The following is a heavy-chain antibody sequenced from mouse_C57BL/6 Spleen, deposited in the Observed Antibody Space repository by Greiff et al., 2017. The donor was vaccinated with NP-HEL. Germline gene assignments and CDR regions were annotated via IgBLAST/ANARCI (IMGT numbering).Heavy chain of an antibody. J-gene: IGHJ3*01. V-gene: IGHV1-26*01. CDR3: ASSIYYDYDPFAY. CDR1: GYTFTDYY. Sequence: EVQLQQSGPELVKPGASVKISCKASGYTFTDYYMNWVKQSHGKSLEWIGDINPNNGGTSYNQKFKGKATLTVDKSSSTAYMELRSLTSEDSAVYYCASSIYYDYDPFAYWGQGTLVTVSA. D-gene: IGHD2-4*01. CDR2: INPNNGGT.